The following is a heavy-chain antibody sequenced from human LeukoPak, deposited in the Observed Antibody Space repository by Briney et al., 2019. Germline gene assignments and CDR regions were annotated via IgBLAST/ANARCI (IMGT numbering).Heavy chain of an antibody. CDR3: ARDAERAFDY. J-gene: IGHJ4*02. V-gene: IGHV3-21*01. CDR1: GFTVSSNY. CDR2: ISSSSSYI. Sequence: GGSLRLSCAASGFTVSSNYMSWVRQAPGKGLEWVSSISSSSSYIYYADSVKGRFTISRDNAKNSLYLQMNSLRAEDTAVYYCARDAERAFDYWGQGTLVTVSS.